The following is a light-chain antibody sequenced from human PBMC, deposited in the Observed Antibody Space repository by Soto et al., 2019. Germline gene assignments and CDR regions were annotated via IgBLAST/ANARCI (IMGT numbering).Light chain of an antibody. J-gene: IGKJ4*01. CDR3: QQYNHWPPLT. V-gene: IGKV3-15*01. CDR1: QSVGRN. Sequence: EIVMTQSPATLSVSPGERATLSCRASQSVGRNLAWYQQKPGQAPRLLIYGASTRANGIPARFSGSGSGTEFTPTISSLQSEDVAIYSCQQYNHWPPLTFGGGTKVEIK. CDR2: GAS.